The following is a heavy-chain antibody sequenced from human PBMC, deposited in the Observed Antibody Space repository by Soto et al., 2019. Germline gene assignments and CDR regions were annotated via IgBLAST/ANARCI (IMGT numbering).Heavy chain of an antibody. V-gene: IGHV1-69*12. CDR2: IIPIFGTA. Sequence: QVQLVQSGAEVKKPGSSVKVSCKASGGTISSYAISWVRQAPGQGLEWMGGIIPIFGTANYAQKFQGRVTITADESTSTAYMELSSLRSEDTAVYYCARDRGVAATYYYYYGMDVWGQGTTVTVSS. CDR1: GGTISSYA. J-gene: IGHJ6*02. CDR3: ARDRGVAATYYYYYGMDV. D-gene: IGHD2-15*01.